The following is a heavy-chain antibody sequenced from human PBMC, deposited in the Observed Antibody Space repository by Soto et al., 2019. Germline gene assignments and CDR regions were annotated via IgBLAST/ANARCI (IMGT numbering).Heavy chain of an antibody. V-gene: IGHV4-30-2*01. D-gene: IGHD1-20*01. Sequence: SETLSLTCAVSGGSISSGGYSWSWIRQPPGKGLEWIGYIYHSGSTYYNPSLKSRVTISVDRSKNQFSLKLSSVTAADTAVYYCARGLYKENGDWFDPWGQGTLVTVSS. CDR2: IYHSGST. CDR3: ARGLYKENGDWFDP. CDR1: GGSISSGGYS. J-gene: IGHJ5*02.